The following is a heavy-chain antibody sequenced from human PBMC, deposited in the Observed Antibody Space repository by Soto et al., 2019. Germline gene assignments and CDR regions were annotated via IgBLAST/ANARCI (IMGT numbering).Heavy chain of an antibody. J-gene: IGHJ5*02. CDR1: GCSINSDDHY. Sequence: SEILSRPGRVSGCSINSDDHYWTWIRQPPGKGLEWIWSIYYSGTTNYNPSLKSRITVSIDTSKNQFSLNLTSVTAADTALYYCARQRRCGYWFAPLGQGTPVTFSS. CDR3: ARQRRCGYWFAP. CDR2: IYYSGTT. V-gene: IGHV4-30-4*01.